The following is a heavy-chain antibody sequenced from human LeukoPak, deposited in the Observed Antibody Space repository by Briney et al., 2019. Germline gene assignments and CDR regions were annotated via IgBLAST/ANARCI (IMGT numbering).Heavy chain of an antibody. CDR1: GFIFSNYA. D-gene: IGHD5-18*01. CDR2: ISNSGEST. V-gene: IGHV3-23*01. Sequence: GGSLRLSCAASGFIFSNYAMSWVRQAPGKGLEWVSTISNSGESTYYADSVKARFTISRDNSKSTLYVQMNSLRAEDTAVYYCAKDLRPYNSGADDYWGQETLVTVSS. CDR3: AKDLRPYNSGADDY. J-gene: IGHJ4*02.